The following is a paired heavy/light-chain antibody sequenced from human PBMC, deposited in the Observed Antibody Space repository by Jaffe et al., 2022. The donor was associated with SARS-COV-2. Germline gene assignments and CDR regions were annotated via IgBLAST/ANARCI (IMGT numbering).Light chain of an antibody. CDR2: GAS. Sequence: EIMLTQSPGTLSLSPGERATLSCRASQSVSSTYLAWYQQKPGQAPRLLIYGASSRATGIPDRFSGSGSGTDFTLTISRLEPEDFAVYYCQQYGSSPPFTFGPGTKVDIK. J-gene: IGKJ3*01. CDR3: QQYGSSPPFT. CDR1: QSVSSTY. V-gene: IGKV3-20*01.
Heavy chain of an antibody. CDR1: GDSVSSNSAA. CDR3: ARDFFSASGWNGLDV. V-gene: IGHV6-1*01. Sequence: QVQLQQSGPGLVKPSQTLSLTCAISGDSVSSNSAAWNWIRQSPSRGLEWLGRTYYRSKWYDDYALSVKSRITINPDTSKNHFSLQLNSVTPEDTAVYYCARDFFSASGWNGLDVWGQGTTVTVSS. J-gene: IGHJ6*02. D-gene: IGHD6-19*01. CDR2: TYYRSKWYD.